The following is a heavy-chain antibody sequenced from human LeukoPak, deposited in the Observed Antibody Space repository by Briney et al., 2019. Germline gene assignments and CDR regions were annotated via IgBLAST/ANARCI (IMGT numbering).Heavy chain of an antibody. Sequence: GGSLRLSCAASGFTFSSYAMHWVRQAPGKGLEWVAVISYDGSNKYYADSVKGRFTISRDNSKNTLYLQMNSLRAEDTAVYYCAKVFPSYGFQMGAFDIWGQGTMVTVSS. J-gene: IGHJ3*02. CDR3: AKVFPSYGFQMGAFDI. V-gene: IGHV3-30-3*01. D-gene: IGHD5-18*01. CDR1: GFTFSSYA. CDR2: ISYDGSNK.